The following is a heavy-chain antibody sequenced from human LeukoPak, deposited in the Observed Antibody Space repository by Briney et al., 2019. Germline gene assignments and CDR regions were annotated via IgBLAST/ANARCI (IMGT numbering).Heavy chain of an antibody. V-gene: IGHV4-59*01. CDR1: GGSISSYY. CDR2: IYYSGST. D-gene: IGHD4-17*01. CDR3: ARDSRLRGAFDI. J-gene: IGHJ3*02. Sequence: ESSETLSLTCTVSGGSISSYYWSWIRQPPGKGLEWIGYIYYSGSTNYNPSLKSRVTISVDTSKNQFSLKLSSMTAADTAVYYCARDSRLRGAFDIWGQGTMVTVSS.